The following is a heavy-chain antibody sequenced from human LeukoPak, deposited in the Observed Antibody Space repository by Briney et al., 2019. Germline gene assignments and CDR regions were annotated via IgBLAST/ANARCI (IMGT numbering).Heavy chain of an antibody. CDR1: GGSISSGDYY. D-gene: IGHD3-16*02. V-gene: IGHV4-30-4*08. CDR2: IYYSGST. CDR3: ATARDDYVWGSYLFDY. Sequence: PSETLSLTCTVSGGSISSGDYYWSWIRQPPRKGLEWIGYIYYSGSTYYNPSLKSRVTISVDTSKNQFSLKLSSVTAADTAVNYFATARDDYVWGSYLFDYWGQGTLVTVFS. J-gene: IGHJ4*02.